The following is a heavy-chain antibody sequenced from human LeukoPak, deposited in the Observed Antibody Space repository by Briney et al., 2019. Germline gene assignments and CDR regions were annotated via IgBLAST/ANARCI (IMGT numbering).Heavy chain of an antibody. Sequence: ASVKVSCKASGYTFTDYFIHWVRQAPGQGLEWMGWINPNSGGTNYAQKFQGRVTMTRDTSISTAYMELSRLRSDDTAVYYCARHYYGSGSPWFDPWGQGTLVTVSS. CDR3: ARHYYGSGSPWFDP. CDR1: GYTFTDYF. D-gene: IGHD3-10*01. J-gene: IGHJ5*02. CDR2: INPNSGGT. V-gene: IGHV1-2*02.